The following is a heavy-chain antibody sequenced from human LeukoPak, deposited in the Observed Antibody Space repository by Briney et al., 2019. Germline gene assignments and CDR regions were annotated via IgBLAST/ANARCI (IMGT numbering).Heavy chain of an antibody. CDR3: ARGVVPAANDAFDI. CDR1: GYSISSGYY. J-gene: IGHJ3*02. D-gene: IGHD2-2*01. V-gene: IGHV4-38-2*02. CDR2: IYHSGST. Sequence: SETLSLTRTVSGYSISSGYYWGWIRPPPGKGLEWIGSIYHSGSTYYNPSLKSRVTISVDTSKNQFSLKLSSVTAADTAVYYCARGVVPAANDAFDIWGQGTMVTVSS.